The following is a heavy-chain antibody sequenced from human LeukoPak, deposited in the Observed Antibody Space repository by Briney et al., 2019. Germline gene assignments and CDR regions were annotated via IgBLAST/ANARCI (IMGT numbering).Heavy chain of an antibody. V-gene: IGHV4-39*01. CDR2: IYYSGST. D-gene: IGHD3-3*01. CDR3: ARVPRGITIFGVVTDCFDY. Sequence: SETLSLTCTVSGGSISSSSYYWGWIRQPPGKGLEWIGSIYYSGSTYYNPSLKSRVTISVDTSKNQFSLKLSSVTAADTAVYYCARVPRGITIFGVVTDCFDYWGQGTLVTVSS. J-gene: IGHJ4*02. CDR1: GGSISSSSYY.